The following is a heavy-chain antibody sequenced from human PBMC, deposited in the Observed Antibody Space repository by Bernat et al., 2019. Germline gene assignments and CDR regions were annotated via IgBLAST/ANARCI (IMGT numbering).Heavy chain of an antibody. V-gene: IGHV3-30*18. CDR3: AKDSSSNWYHTLDY. J-gene: IGHJ4*02. CDR2: ISYDGSKK. Sequence: QVQLVESGGGVVQPGRSLRLSCAASGFTFSRYGIHWARQGPGKGLEWVAVISYDGSKKFYADSVKGRFTISRDNSKNTLYLQMNSLRVEDTAVYYCAKDSSSNWYHTLDYWGQGTLVTVSS. D-gene: IGHD6-13*01. CDR1: GFTFSRYG.